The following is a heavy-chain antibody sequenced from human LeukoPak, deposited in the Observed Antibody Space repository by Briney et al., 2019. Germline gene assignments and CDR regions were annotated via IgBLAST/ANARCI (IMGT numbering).Heavy chain of an antibody. CDR3: ARDPPGDSGYYYGMDV. D-gene: IGHD2-21*02. V-gene: IGHV3-21*01. CDR2: ISSSSSYI. Sequence: GGSLRLSCAASGFTFSSYSMNWVRQAPGKGLEWVSSISSSSSYIYCADSVKGRFTISRDNAKNSLYLQMNSLRAEDTAVYYCARDPPGDSGYYYGMDVWGKGTTVTVSS. J-gene: IGHJ6*04. CDR1: GFTFSSYS.